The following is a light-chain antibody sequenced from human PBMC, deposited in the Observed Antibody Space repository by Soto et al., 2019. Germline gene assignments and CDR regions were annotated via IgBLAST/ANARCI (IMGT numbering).Light chain of an antibody. V-gene: IGKV1-33*01. J-gene: IGKJ3*01. CDR3: QQFDNLPVT. Sequence: DIQMTQTPSSLSASVGDRVTITCQASQDISEYLNWYQQKPGKAPQLLIYDASHLQTGVPSRFSGSGSGTDFTFTISSLQPEDFATYYCQQFDNLPVTFGPGTKVDIK. CDR1: QDISEY. CDR2: DAS.